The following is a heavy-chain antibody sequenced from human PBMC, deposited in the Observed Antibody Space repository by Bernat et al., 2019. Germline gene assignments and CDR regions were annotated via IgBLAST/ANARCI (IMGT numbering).Heavy chain of an antibody. D-gene: IGHD6-25*01. CDR3: VRDGAALYYSHGMDV. CDR2: VSYDGRNK. Sequence: VQLVESGGGVGQPGRSLRLSCVASGFTFSDYALHGVRQAPGKGLEWVAVVSYDGRNKYYADSVHAPFIISRDASENALYMQMDSLKSEDTAVYYCVRDGAALYYSHGMDVWGRGTTVTVSS. V-gene: IGHV3-30*04. J-gene: IGHJ6*02. CDR1: GFTFSDYA.